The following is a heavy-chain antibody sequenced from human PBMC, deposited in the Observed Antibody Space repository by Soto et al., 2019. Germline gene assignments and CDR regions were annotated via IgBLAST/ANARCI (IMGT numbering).Heavy chain of an antibody. V-gene: IGHV3-30-3*01. CDR3: AREGAAGYYHN. CDR2: ISKDGNNE. J-gene: IGHJ4*02. CDR1: GFTFSSYP. Sequence: GGSLRLSCEVSGFTFSSYPIHWVRQAPGKGLEWVALISKDGNNEYYADSVKGRFTISRDTSRNTLYLQMNILRDEDTAVYYCAREGAAGYYHNWGQGALVTVSS. D-gene: IGHD3-22*01.